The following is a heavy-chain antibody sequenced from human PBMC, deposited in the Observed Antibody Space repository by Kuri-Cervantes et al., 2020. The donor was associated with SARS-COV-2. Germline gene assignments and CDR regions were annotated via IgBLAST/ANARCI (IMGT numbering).Heavy chain of an antibody. CDR3: ARDLGIAARRDYFDY. CDR1: GFTFSSYG. J-gene: IGHJ4*02. CDR2: IRYDGSNK. V-gene: IGHV3-30*02. Sequence: LSLTCAASGFTFSSYGMHWVRQAPGKGLEWVAFIRYDGSNKYYADSVKGRFTISRDNAKNSLYLQMNSLRAEDTAVYYCARDLGIAARRDYFDYWGQGTLVTVSS. D-gene: IGHD6-6*01.